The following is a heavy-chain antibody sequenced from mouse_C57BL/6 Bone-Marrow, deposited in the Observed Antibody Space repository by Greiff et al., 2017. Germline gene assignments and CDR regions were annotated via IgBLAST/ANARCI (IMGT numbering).Heavy chain of an antibody. Sequence: VQLQQSGAELVKPGASVKLSCKASGYTFTSYWMQWVKQRPGQGLEWIGEIDPSDSYTNYHQKFKGKATLTVDTSSSTAYMQLSSLTSEDSAVYYCAPSWAYWGQGTLVTVSA. CDR3: APSWAY. CDR2: IDPSDSYT. J-gene: IGHJ3*01. V-gene: IGHV1-50*01. CDR1: GYTFTSYW.